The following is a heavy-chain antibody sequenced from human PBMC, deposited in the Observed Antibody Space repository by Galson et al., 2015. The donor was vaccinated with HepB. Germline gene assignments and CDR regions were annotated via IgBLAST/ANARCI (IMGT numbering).Heavy chain of an antibody. J-gene: IGHJ4*02. CDR1: GFTFSGFA. CDR2: IRSKADSYAT. V-gene: IGHV3-73*01. D-gene: IGHD6-19*01. CDR3: TRQGSGWHLGLDY. Sequence: SLRLSCAASGFTFSGFAIHWVRKASGKGLAWVGRIRSKADSYATAYAASVKGRLTISRDDSKNTAYLEMNSLKTEDTALYYCTRQGSGWHLGLDYWGQGTLVTVSS.